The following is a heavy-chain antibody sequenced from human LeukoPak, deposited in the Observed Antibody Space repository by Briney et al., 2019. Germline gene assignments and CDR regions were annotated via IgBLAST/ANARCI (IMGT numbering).Heavy chain of an antibody. CDR2: IYCSGST. V-gene: IGHV4-59*01. J-gene: IGHJ3*02. CDR1: GGSISSYY. Sequence: PSETLSLTCTVSGGSISSYYWSWIRQPPGKGLEWIGYIYCSGSTNYNPSLKSRVTISVDTSKNQFSLKLSSVTAADTAVYYCARNLGAPVPDAFDIWGQGTMVTVSS. D-gene: IGHD3-16*01. CDR3: ARNLGAPVPDAFDI.